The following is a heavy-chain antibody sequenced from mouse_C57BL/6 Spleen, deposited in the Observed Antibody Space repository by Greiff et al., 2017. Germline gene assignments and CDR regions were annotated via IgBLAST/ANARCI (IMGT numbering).Heavy chain of an antibody. CDR2: IDPSDSET. D-gene: IGHD2-1*01. CDR1: GYTFTSYW. CDR3: ARRGNYGNFDY. Sequence: VQLQQSGAELVRPGSSVKLSCKASGYTFTSYWMHWVKQRPIQGLEWIGNIDPSDSETHYNQKFKDKATLTVDKSSSTAYMQLSSLTSEDSAVYYCARRGNYGNFDYWGQGTTLTVSS. J-gene: IGHJ2*01. V-gene: IGHV1-52*01.